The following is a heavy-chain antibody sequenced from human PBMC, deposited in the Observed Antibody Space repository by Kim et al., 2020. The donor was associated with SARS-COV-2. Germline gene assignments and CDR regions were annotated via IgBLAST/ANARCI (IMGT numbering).Heavy chain of an antibody. D-gene: IGHD6-13*01. CDR1: GYTFTSYG. CDR2: ISAYNGNT. V-gene: IGHV1-18*04. CDR3: ARDQFGSSWYYDYYYYYGMDV. J-gene: IGHJ6*02. Sequence: ASVKVSCKASGYTFTSYGISWVRQAPGQGLEWMGWISAYNGNTNYAQKLQGRVTMTTDTSTSTAYMELRSLRSDDTAVYYCARDQFGSSWYYDYYYYYGMDVWGQGTTVTVSS.